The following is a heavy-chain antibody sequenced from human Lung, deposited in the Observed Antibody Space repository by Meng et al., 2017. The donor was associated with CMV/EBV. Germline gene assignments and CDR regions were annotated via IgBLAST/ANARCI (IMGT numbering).Heavy chain of an antibody. Sequence: SXTASGFTFPTYSLHWVRQAPGKGLEWVAVISYDGSNKYYADSVKGRFTISRDNSKNKMYFQMNSLKTEDTSVYYCARDSEGSNGSGRSPYYFDFXGRGXLLTVSS. D-gene: IGHD2-8*01. V-gene: IGHV3-30-3*01. J-gene: IGHJ4*02. CDR1: GFTFPTYS. CDR3: ARDSEGSNGSGRSPYYFDF. CDR2: ISYDGSNK.